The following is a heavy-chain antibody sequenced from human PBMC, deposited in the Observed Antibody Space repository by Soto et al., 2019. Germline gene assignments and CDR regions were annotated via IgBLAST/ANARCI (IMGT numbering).Heavy chain of an antibody. CDR1: GYTFSTYS. J-gene: IGHJ6*02. CDR2: ISSDSDTI. CDR3: ARLYYDYV. D-gene: IGHD3-3*01. V-gene: IGHV3-48*02. Sequence: QLVESGGGLVQPGGSLRLSCAASGYTFSTYSMNWVRQAPGKGLEWVSYISSDSDTISYADSVRGRFTISRDDATNSLYLQMNSLRDDDTAIYYCARLYYDYVWGQGTTITVSS.